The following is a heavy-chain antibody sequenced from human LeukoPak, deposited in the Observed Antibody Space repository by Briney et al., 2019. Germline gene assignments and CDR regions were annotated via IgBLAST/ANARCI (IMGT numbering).Heavy chain of an antibody. CDR1: GFTFSAYS. V-gene: IGHV3-21*04. D-gene: IGHD2-2*01. CDR2: ISSSSTYI. Sequence: GGSLRLSCAASGFTFSAYSMNWVRQAPGKGLEWVSSISSSSTYIYYAGSVKGRFTISRDHSKNTLNLQMNSLRAEDTAVYYCARDQIGYCSSTSCFQGFDPWGQGTLVTVSS. J-gene: IGHJ5*02. CDR3: ARDQIGYCSSTSCFQGFDP.